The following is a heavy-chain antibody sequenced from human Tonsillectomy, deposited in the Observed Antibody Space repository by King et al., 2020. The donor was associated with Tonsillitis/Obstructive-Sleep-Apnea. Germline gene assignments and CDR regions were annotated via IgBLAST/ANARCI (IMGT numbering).Heavy chain of an antibody. CDR3: ARGGYCSSTSCYRRWFDP. V-gene: IGHV4-34*01. CDR1: VGSFSGYY. Sequence: VQLQQWGAGLLKPSETLSLTCAVYVGSFSGYYWSWIRQPPGKGLEWIGEITHRGSTNYNPPLKSRVTISVDTSKNQFSLKLSSVTAADTSVYYCARGGYCSSTSCYRRWFDPWGQGSLVTVSS. J-gene: IGHJ5*02. CDR2: ITHRGST. D-gene: IGHD2-2*01.